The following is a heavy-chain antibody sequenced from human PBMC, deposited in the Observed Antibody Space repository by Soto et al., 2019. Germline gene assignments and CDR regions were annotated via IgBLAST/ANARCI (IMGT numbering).Heavy chain of an antibody. V-gene: IGHV3-33*01. D-gene: IGHD2-2*01. CDR1: GFTFSSCG. J-gene: IGHJ6*02. CDR3: AREDIVVVPAASGSYYGMDV. CDR2: IWYDGSNK. Sequence: GGSLRLSCAASGFTFSSCGMHWVRQAPGKGLEWVAVIWYDGSNKYYADSVKGRFTISRDNSKNTLYLQMNSLRAEDTAVYYCAREDIVVVPAASGSYYGMDVWGQGTTVTVSS.